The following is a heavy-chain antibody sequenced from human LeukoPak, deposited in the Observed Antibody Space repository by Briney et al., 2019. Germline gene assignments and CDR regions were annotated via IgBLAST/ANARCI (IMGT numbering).Heavy chain of an antibody. CDR2: IRYDGSNK. J-gene: IGHJ4*02. V-gene: IGHV3-30*02. Sequence: GGSLRLSCAASGITFSSYGMHWVRQAPGKGLEWVAFIRYDGSNKYYADSVKGRFTISRDNSKNTLYLQMNSLRVEDTAVYYCAKDIATKRWPRPDPSFDYWGQGTLVTVSS. CDR1: GITFSSYG. CDR3: AKDIATKRWPRPDPSFDY. D-gene: IGHD6-13*01.